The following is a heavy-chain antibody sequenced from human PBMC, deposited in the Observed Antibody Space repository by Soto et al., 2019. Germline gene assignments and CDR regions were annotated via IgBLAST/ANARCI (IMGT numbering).Heavy chain of an antibody. J-gene: IGHJ6*02. Sequence: PSETLSLTCTVSGGSISSYYWSWIRQPAGKGLEWIGRIYTSGSTNYNPSLKSRVTMSVDTSKNQFSLKLSSVTAADTAVYYCESEGREELWFGELPYYYYGMDVWGQGTTVTVSS. CDR1: GGSISSYY. CDR2: IYTSGST. V-gene: IGHV4-4*07. D-gene: IGHD3-10*01. CDR3: ESEGREELWFGELPYYYYGMDV.